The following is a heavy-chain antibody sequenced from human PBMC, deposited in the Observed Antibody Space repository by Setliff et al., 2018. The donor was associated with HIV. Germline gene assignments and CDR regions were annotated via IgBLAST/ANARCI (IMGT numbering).Heavy chain of an antibody. CDR2: INPSGGST. CDR3: ARDGGTIFGVVIKGWFDP. Sequence: ASVKVSCKASGYTFTSYGISWVRQAPGQGLEWMGWINPSGGSTSYAQKFQGRVTMTRDTSTSTVYMELSSLRSEDTAVYYCARDGGTIFGVVIKGWFDPWGQGTLVTVSS. V-gene: IGHV1-46*01. J-gene: IGHJ5*02. CDR1: GYTFTSYG. D-gene: IGHD3-3*01.